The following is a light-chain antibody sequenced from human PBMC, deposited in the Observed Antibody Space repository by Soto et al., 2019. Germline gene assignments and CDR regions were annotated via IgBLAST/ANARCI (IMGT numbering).Light chain of an antibody. CDR2: GAS. CDR1: QSVSSSY. CDR3: QQRSNWPPT. V-gene: IGKV3D-20*02. J-gene: IGKJ1*01. Sequence: EIVLTQSPGTLSLSPGERATLSCRSSQSVSSSYLAWYQQKPGQAPRLIIYGASSRATGIPDRFSGSGSGTDFTLTISRLEPEDVAVYYCQQRSNWPPTFGQGTKVDIK.